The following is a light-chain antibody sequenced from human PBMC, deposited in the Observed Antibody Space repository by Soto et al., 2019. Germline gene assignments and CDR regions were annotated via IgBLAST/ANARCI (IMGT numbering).Light chain of an antibody. J-gene: IGKJ4*01. CDR2: DAS. CDR3: QHRSNWPLT. CDR1: RSVSSY. Sequence: EIVLTQSPATLSLSPGERATLSCRASRSVSSYLGWYQQKPGQAPRLLIYDASNRATGIPARFSGSGSGTDFTLTISSLEPEDFAVYFCQHRSNWPLTFGGGTKVDIK. V-gene: IGKV3-11*01.